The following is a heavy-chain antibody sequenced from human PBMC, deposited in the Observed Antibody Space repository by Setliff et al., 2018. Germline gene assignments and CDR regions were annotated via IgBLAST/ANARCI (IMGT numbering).Heavy chain of an antibody. V-gene: IGHV4-34*01. Sequence: PSETLSLTCAVYGGSFSGYYWSWIRQPPGQGLEWIGEINHSGSTNYNPSLKSRVTISVDTSKNQFSLNLSPVTAAATAVYYCARGLRGGVATRSRWFDPWGQGTLVTVSS. CDR3: ARGLRGGVATRSRWFDP. D-gene: IGHD5-12*01. J-gene: IGHJ5*02. CDR1: GGSFSGYY. CDR2: INHSGST.